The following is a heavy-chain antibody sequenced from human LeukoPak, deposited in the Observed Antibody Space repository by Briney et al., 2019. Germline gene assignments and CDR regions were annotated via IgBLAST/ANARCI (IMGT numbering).Heavy chain of an antibody. CDR2: INPNSGGT. J-gene: IGHJ4*02. V-gene: IGHV1-2*02. Sequence: ASVKVSCKASGYTFTSYDINWVRQATGQGLEWMGWINPNSGGTNYAQKFQGRVTMTRDTSISTAYMELSRLRSDDTAVYYCARSFLVVVRGVMGYWGQGTLVTVSS. D-gene: IGHD3-10*01. CDR3: ARSFLVVVRGVMGY. CDR1: GYTFTSYD.